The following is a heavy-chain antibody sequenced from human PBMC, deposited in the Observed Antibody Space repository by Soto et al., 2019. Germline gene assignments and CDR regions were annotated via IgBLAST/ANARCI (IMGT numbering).Heavy chain of an antibody. CDR2: INSDGSST. D-gene: IGHD6-19*01. CDR3: ARSGGYSSGWSIFDY. CDR1: GLTFSSYW. J-gene: IGHJ4*02. Sequence: EVQLVESGGGLVQPGGSLRLSCAASGLTFSSYWMHWVRQAPGKGLVWVSRINSDGSSTSYADSVKGRFTISRDNAKNTLYLQMNSLRAEDTAVYYCARSGGYSSGWSIFDYWGQGTLVTVSS. V-gene: IGHV3-74*01.